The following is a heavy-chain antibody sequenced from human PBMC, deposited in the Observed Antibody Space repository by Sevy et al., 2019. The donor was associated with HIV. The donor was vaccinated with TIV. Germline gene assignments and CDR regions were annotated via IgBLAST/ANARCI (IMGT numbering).Heavy chain of an antibody. CDR2: ISGRGGST. Sequence: GGSLRLSCAASGFTFSSYAMSWVRQAPGKGLQWVSVISGRGGSTYYADSVKGRFTIFRDNSKNTMYLQMNSLRAEDTAVYYCARRPDFGVVIPTGVMDVWGQGTTVTVSS. J-gene: IGHJ6*02. D-gene: IGHD3-3*01. CDR1: GFTFSSYA. CDR3: ARRPDFGVVIPTGVMDV. V-gene: IGHV3-23*01.